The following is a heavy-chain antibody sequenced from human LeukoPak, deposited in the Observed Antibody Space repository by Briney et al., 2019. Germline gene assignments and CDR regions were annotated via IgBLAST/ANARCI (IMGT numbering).Heavy chain of an antibody. D-gene: IGHD3-3*01. V-gene: IGHV4-59*08. CDR3: ARHVTISIYYYYYMDV. Sequence: SETLSLTRTVSGGSISSYYWSWIRQPPGKGLEWIGYIYYSGSTNYNPSLKSRVTISVDTSKNQFSLKLSSVTAADTAVYYCARHVTISIYYYYYMDVWGKGTTVTVSS. J-gene: IGHJ6*03. CDR1: GGSISSYY. CDR2: IYYSGST.